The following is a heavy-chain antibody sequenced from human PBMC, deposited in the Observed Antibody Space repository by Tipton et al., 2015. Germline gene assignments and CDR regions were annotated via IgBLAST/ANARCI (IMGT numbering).Heavy chain of an antibody. CDR2: IGPSGGST. CDR1: GFTFSSYG. Sequence: SLRLSCAASGFTFSSYGMSWVRQAPGKGLEWVSPIGPSGGSTYYADSVKGRFTISRDNSKNTLYLQMNSLRAEDTAVYYCAKDRGEEWELPRWGQGTLVTVSS. J-gene: IGHJ4*02. D-gene: IGHD1-26*01. CDR3: AKDRGEEWELPR. V-gene: IGHV3-23*01.